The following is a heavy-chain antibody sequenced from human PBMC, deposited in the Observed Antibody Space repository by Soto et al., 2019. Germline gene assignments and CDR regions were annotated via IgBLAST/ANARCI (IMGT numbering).Heavy chain of an antibody. CDR1: GYTFTSYG. CDR2: ISAYNGNT. J-gene: IGHJ6*03. V-gene: IGHV1-18*01. CDR3: AGGRVAAAGTGYYYYYMDV. Sequence: ASVKVSCKASGYTFTSYGISWVRQAPGQGLEWMGWISAYNGNTNYAQKLQGRVTMTTDTSTSTAYMELRSLRSDDTAVYYCAGGRVAAAGTGYYYYYMDVWGKGTTVTVSS. D-gene: IGHD6-13*01.